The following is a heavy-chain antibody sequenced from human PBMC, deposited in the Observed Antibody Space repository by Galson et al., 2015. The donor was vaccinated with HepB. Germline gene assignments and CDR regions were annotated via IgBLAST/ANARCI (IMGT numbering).Heavy chain of an antibody. V-gene: IGHV3-30*18. D-gene: IGHD3-10*01. CDR2: IPYDANIK. CDR3: AKVGSEGFGELWVDY. J-gene: IGHJ4*02. CDR1: GFIFSNYG. Sequence: SLRLSCAASGFIFSNYGMHWVRQAPGKGLEWLAYIPYDANIKYYSDSVKGRFTISRDNSKNTLYLQMNSLRAEDTAVYYCAKVGSEGFGELWVDYWGQGTLVTVSS.